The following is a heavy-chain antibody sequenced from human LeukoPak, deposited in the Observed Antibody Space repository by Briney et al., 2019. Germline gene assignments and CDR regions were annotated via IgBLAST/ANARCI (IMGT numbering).Heavy chain of an antibody. CDR2: IYYSGST. J-gene: IGHJ4*02. CDR3: ARVEGYSYGSFYFDY. Sequence: PSETLSLTCTVSGGSISSSSYYWGWIRQPPGKGLERLGSIYYSGSTYYNPSLKSRVTISVDTSKNQFSLKLSSVTAADTAVYYCARVEGYSYGSFYFDYWGQGTLVTVSS. V-gene: IGHV4-39*07. CDR1: GGSISSSSYY. D-gene: IGHD5-18*01.